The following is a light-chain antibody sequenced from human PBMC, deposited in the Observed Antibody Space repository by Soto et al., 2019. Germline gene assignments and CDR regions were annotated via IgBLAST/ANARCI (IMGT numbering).Light chain of an antibody. Sequence: QSAQTQPASVSGSPGQSITISCTGTSSDVGNYNHVSWYQHYPGKAPKLIIYEGSKRPSGVSNRFSGSKSGNTASLTISGLQAEDEADYYGCSYAGDNTFIFGGGTKLTVL. CDR1: SSDVGNYNH. J-gene: IGLJ2*01. CDR2: EGS. CDR3: CSYAGDNTFI. V-gene: IGLV2-23*03.